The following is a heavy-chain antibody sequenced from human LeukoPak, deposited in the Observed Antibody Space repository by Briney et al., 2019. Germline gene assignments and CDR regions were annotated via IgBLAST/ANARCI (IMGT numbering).Heavy chain of an antibody. V-gene: IGHV3-9*01. J-gene: IGHJ4*02. CDR3: AKGRGSSGWYSLDY. D-gene: IGHD6-19*01. CDR2: ITWNSGSI. Sequence: GGSLRLSCAASGFTFSSYAMHWVRQAPGKGLEWVSIITWNSGSIAYADSVKGRFTISRDNAKNSLYLQMNSLRPGDTALYYCAKGRGSSGWYSLDYWGQGTLVTVSS. CDR1: GFTFSSYA.